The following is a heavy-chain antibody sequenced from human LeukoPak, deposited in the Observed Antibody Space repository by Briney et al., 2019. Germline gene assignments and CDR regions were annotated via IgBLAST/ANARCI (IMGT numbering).Heavy chain of an antibody. V-gene: IGHV4-34*01. CDR3: ARDFRVYGSGSYGYYYYMDV. CDR1: GGSFSAYY. Sequence: PSETLSLTCAVYGGSFSAYYWSCIRQSPGKGLEWIGEINHSGSTNYNPSLKSRVSMSIDTSRNQFSLNLSSVTAADTAVYYCARDFRVYGSGSYGYYYYMDVWGKGTTVTISS. J-gene: IGHJ6*03. D-gene: IGHD3-10*01. CDR2: INHSGST.